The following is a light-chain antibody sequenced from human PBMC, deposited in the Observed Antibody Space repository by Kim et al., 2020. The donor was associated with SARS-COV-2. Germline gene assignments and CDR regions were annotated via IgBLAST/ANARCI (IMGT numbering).Light chain of an antibody. CDR3: AALDDSLGGLWV. CDR2: NDN. V-gene: IGLV1-44*01. J-gene: IGLJ3*02. CDR1: RSNVCANS. Sequence: TVTISFSGSRSNVCANSVTWYQQLPGTSPKLLIYNDNHRPSGVPDRFSCSKSGTSASLAISGLQSDDEADYYCAALDDSLGGLWVFGGGTQLTVL.